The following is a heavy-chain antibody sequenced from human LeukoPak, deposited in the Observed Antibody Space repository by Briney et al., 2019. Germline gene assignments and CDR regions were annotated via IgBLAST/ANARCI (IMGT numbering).Heavy chain of an antibody. J-gene: IGHJ1*01. CDR2: INPNSGGT. D-gene: IGHD3-10*01. CDR1: GYTFTGYY. CDR3: ARETMVRGVKYFQH. Sequence: GASVKVSCKASGYTFTGYYMHWVRQAPGQGLEWMGWINPNSGGTNYAQKFQGRVTMTRDTSISTAYMELSRLRSDDTAVYYCARETMVRGVKYFQHWGQGTLVTVSS. V-gene: IGHV1-2*02.